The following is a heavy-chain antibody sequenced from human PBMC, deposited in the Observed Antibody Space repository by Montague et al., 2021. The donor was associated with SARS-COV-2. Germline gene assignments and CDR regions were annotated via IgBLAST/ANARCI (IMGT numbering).Heavy chain of an antibody. Sequence: SETLSLTCTVPGGSISSYYWSWIRQPPGKGLEWTGYIYYSGSTNYNPSLKSRVTISVDTSKNQFSLKLSSVTAADTAVYYCARGSGWMGNAFDIWGQGTMVTVSS. V-gene: IGHV4-59*01. CDR1: GGSISSYY. CDR2: IYYSGST. CDR3: ARGSGWMGNAFDI. J-gene: IGHJ3*02. D-gene: IGHD6-19*01.